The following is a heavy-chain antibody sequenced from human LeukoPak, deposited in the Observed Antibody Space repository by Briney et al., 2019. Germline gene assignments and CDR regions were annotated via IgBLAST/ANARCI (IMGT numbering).Heavy chain of an antibody. Sequence: WETLSLTFSVSGDSIRRYYWSGIRQPPGKGPECIGYISYNGSTNYNPSLKSRVTISLDTSKNHFSLKLTSVTSADTAVFYCARSQGAYFDYWGQGILVTVSS. CDR2: ISYNGST. CDR1: GDSIRRYY. CDR3: ARSQGAYFDY. V-gene: IGHV4-59*01. J-gene: IGHJ4*02.